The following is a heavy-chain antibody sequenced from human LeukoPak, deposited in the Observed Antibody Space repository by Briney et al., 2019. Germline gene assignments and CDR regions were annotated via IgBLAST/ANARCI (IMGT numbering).Heavy chain of an antibody. V-gene: IGHV4-31*03. Sequence: PSQTLSLTCTVSGGSISSGGYYWSWIRQHPGTGLEWIGYIYYSGSTYYNPSLKSRVTISVDTSKNQFSLKLCSVTAADTAVYYCARDPSGRSSYFDYWGQGTLVTVSS. CDR1: GGSISSGGYY. J-gene: IGHJ4*02. CDR3: ARDPSGRSSYFDY. D-gene: IGHD5-12*01. CDR2: IYYSGST.